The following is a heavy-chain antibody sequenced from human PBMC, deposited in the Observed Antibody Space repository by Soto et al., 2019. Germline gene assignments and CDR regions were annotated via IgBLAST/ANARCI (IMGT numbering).Heavy chain of an antibody. V-gene: IGHV2-5*02. J-gene: IGHJ4*02. CDR2: IYWDDDK. D-gene: IGHD2-8*01. Sequence: QITLKESGPPLVKPTQTLTLTCTLSGFSLSTNGMGVGWIRQPPGKALEWLAMIYWDDDKWYSPSLQSRLTITKDTSKNQVVLTMTTMGPVDTATYYCARDTSMDPYYFDYWGQGTLVTVSS. CDR1: GFSLSTNGMG. CDR3: ARDTSMDPYYFDY.